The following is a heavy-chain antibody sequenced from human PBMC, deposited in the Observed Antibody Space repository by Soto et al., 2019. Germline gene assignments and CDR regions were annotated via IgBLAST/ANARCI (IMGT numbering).Heavy chain of an antibody. Sequence: PGESLKISCKVSGYSFTSYWIGWVRQMPGRGLESVGVIYPGDSDTRYSPSLQGRVTISADKSITTAHLQWSSLQASDTAIYYCAKFYEAVTAFYLQGYFDYWGPGTLVTVSS. J-gene: IGHJ4*02. CDR1: GYSFTSYW. CDR3: AKFYEAVTAFYLQGYFDY. CDR2: IYPGDSDT. D-gene: IGHD2-21*02. V-gene: IGHV5-51*01.